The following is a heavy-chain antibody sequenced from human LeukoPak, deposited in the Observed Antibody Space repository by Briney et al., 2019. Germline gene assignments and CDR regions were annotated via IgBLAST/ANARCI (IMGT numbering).Heavy chain of an antibody. Sequence: GGSLRLSCAASGFTFISYAMHWVRQAPGKGLECVAVISYDGSNKYYADSVKGRFTISRDNSKNTLYLQMNSLRAEDTAVYYCARGTPYDSITDYWGQGTLVTVSS. V-gene: IGHV3-30-3*01. CDR2: ISYDGSNK. CDR3: ARGTPYDSITDY. D-gene: IGHD3-22*01. J-gene: IGHJ4*02. CDR1: GFTFISYA.